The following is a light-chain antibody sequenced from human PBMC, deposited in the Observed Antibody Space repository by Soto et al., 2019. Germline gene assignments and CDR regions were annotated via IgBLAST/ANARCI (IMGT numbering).Light chain of an antibody. CDR2: IND. V-gene: IGLV1-44*01. Sequence: QSGLTQPPSASGTPGQRITISCSGSSSNIGDNPVNWYQQLPGAAPKLLIYINDQRPPGVPDRFSGSKSGTSASLAISGLQPEDEADYYCAARDDSLNALFGTGTKVTVL. CDR3: AARDDSLNAL. CDR1: SSNIGDNP. J-gene: IGLJ1*01.